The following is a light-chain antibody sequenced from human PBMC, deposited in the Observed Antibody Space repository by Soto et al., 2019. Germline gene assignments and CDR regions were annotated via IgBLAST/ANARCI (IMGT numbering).Light chain of an antibody. CDR2: DAS. CDR1: QSVKSY. J-gene: IGKJ5*01. Sequence: EIVMTQSPANLSVSPGERATLSCRASQSVKSYLAWYQQKPGQAPRLLIADASTRATGIPARFSGSGSGTEFILTISSVESEDFAIYYCQQHYDWPTFGQGTRLEIK. CDR3: QQHYDWPT. V-gene: IGKV3-15*01.